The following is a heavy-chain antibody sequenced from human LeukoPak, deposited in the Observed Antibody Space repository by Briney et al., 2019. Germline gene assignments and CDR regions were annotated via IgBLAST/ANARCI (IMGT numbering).Heavy chain of an antibody. J-gene: IGHJ4*02. Sequence: PGGSLRLSCAASGFTFDDYGMSWVRQAPGKGLEWVSGINWNGGSTGYADSVKGRFTISRDNDKNSLYLQMNSLRAEDTALYYCARGFDGSGWYYFDYWGQGTLVTVSS. CDR3: ARGFDGSGWYYFDY. CDR1: GFTFDDYG. D-gene: IGHD6-19*01. CDR2: INWNGGST. V-gene: IGHV3-20*04.